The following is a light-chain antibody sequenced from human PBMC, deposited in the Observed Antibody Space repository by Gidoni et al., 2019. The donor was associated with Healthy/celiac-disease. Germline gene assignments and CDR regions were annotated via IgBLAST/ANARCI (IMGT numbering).Light chain of an antibody. J-gene: IGKJ2*04. CDR1: QSVSTY. CDR3: QQRSSWPRS. Sequence: EIVLTQSPATLSLSPGVRAALSCRASQSVSTYLAWYQQKPGQAPRLLIYDASNRATGIPARFSGSGSGTDFTLTIGSLEPEDFAVYYCQQRSSWPRSFGQGTKLEIK. CDR2: DAS. V-gene: IGKV3-11*01.